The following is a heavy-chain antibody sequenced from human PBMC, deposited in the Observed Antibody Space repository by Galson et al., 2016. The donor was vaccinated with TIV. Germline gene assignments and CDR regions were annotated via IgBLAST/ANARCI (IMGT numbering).Heavy chain of an antibody. CDR1: RGSFQNNY. J-gene: IGHJ4*02. V-gene: IGHV4-4*07. D-gene: IGHD4-17*01. CDR2: VYYSGGS. Sequence: ETLSLTCTVSRGSFQNNYWSWLRQPAGKGLEWIGRVYYSGGSDYNPSLESRVTMSVDTSRNQFSLELTSVTAADTAVCFCARDLWVIYGDRPFFDYWGQGILVTVSS. CDR3: ARDLWVIYGDRPFFDY.